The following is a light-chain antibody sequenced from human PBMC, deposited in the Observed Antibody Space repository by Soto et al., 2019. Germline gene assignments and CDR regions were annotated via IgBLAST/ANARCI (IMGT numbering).Light chain of an antibody. Sequence: DIQMTQSPSTLSAAVGDRVIITCRASESISSWFAWYQQKPGKAPKLLIYKASNLESGVPSRFSGSGSGTEFTLTISSLQPDDFATYYCQQYKSYSRTFGQGTNVDIK. CDR1: ESISSW. CDR3: QQYKSYSRT. V-gene: IGKV1-5*03. J-gene: IGKJ1*01. CDR2: KAS.